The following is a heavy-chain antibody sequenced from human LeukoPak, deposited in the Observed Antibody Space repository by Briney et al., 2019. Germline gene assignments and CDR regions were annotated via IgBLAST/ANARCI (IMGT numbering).Heavy chain of an antibody. CDR3: AKVRALGYFAPGPDY. D-gene: IGHD3-9*01. CDR2: ISGSGGST. J-gene: IGHJ4*02. V-gene: IGHV3-23*01. Sequence: GALRLSCAASGFTFSSYAMSWVRQAPGKGLEWVSAISGSGGSTYYADSVKGRFTISRDNSKNTLYLQMNSLRAEDTAVYYCAKVRALGYFAPGPDYWGQGTLVTVSS. CDR1: GFTFSSYA.